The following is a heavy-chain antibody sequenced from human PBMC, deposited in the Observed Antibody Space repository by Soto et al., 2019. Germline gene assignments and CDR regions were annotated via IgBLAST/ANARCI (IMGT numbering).Heavy chain of an antibody. J-gene: IGHJ4*02. Sequence: QVQLVESGGGVVQPGRSLRLSCAASGFTFSSFTMHWVRQATGKGLEWVAVISDDDGVNKYYADSVKGRFTISRDNSKNTLYLQMNTLRAEDTAVYYCARSIAVAGTPEFDYWGQGALVTVSS. CDR1: GFTFSSFT. CDR3: ARSIAVAGTPEFDY. V-gene: IGHV3-30-3*01. CDR2: ISDDDGVNK. D-gene: IGHD6-19*01.